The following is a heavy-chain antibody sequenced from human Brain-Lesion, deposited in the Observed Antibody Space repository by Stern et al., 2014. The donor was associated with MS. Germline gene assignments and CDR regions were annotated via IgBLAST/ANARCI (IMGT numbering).Heavy chain of an antibody. CDR1: GYIFTGYY. CDR3: ARDQRGITIFGVVTDYYYLGMDV. Sequence: QLVQSGAEVKKPGASVKVSCKTSGYIFTGYYIHWVRQAPGQGLEWMARINPNTGGTKYAQKFQGRVTMSRDTSISTAYVELSSLTSDDTAVYYCARDQRGITIFGVVTDYYYLGMDVWGQGTTVTVSS. D-gene: IGHD3-3*01. J-gene: IGHJ6*02. V-gene: IGHV1-2*06. CDR2: INPNTGGT.